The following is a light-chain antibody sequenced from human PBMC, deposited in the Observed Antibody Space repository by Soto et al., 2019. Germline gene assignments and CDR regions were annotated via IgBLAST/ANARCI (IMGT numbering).Light chain of an antibody. CDR3: QQRSNWPPEIIT. CDR1: QSVSSSY. V-gene: IGKV3D-20*02. J-gene: IGKJ5*01. Sequence: EIVLTQSPGTLSLSPWERATLSCRASQSVSSSYLAWYQQKPGQAPRLLIYGASTRATGIPARFSGSGSGTEFTLTISSLQSEDFAVYYCQQRSNWPPEIITFGQGTRLEIK. CDR2: GAS.